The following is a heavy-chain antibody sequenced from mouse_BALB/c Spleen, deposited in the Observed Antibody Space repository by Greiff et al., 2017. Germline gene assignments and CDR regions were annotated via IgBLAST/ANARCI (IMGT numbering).Heavy chain of an antibody. CDR2: INPSNGRT. Sequence: VQLQQPGAELVKPGASVKLSCKASGYTFTSYWMHWVKQRPGQGLEWIGEINPSNGRTNYNEKFKSKATLTVDKSSSTAYMQLSSLTSEDSAVYYCARGLGDFDYWGQGTTLTVSS. CDR3: ARGLGDFDY. CDR1: GYTFTSYW. V-gene: IGHV1S81*02. J-gene: IGHJ2*01. D-gene: IGHD4-1*01.